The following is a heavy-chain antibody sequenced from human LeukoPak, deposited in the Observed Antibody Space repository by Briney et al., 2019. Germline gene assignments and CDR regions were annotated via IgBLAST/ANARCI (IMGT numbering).Heavy chain of an antibody. J-gene: IGHJ6*04. CDR3: AELGITMIGGV. CDR1: GFTFSSYW. V-gene: IGHV3-48*04. D-gene: IGHD3-10*02. CDR2: ISSSSGSTI. Sequence: GGSLRLSCTASGFTFSSYWMHWVRQAPGKGLEWVSSISSSSGSTIYYADSVKGRFTISRDNAKNSLYLQMNSLRAEDTAVYYCAELGITMIGGVWGKGTTVTISS.